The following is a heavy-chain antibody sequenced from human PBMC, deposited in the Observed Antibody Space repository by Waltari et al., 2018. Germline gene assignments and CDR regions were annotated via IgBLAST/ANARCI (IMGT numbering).Heavy chain of an antibody. Sequence: QVQLVESGGGVVQPGRSLRLSCAASGFTFSSYAMHWVRPAPGKGLEWVAVISYDGSNKYYADSVKGRFTISRDNSKNTLYLQMNSLRAEDTAVYYCARDPYCGGDCPSGIPALWGQGTLVTVSS. CDR2: ISYDGSNK. J-gene: IGHJ4*02. V-gene: IGHV3-30-3*01. CDR3: ARDPYCGGDCPSGIPAL. D-gene: IGHD2-21*01. CDR1: GFTFSSYA.